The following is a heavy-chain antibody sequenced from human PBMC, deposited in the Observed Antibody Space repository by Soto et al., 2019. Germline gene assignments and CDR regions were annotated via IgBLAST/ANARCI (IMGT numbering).Heavy chain of an antibody. CDR1: GFTFSSYA. D-gene: IGHD3-22*01. J-gene: IGHJ4*02. V-gene: IGHV3-7*03. Sequence: GGSLRLSCAASGFTFSSYAMSWVRQAPGQGLGWVANIKQDGSEKYYVDSVKGRFTISRDNAKNSLYLQMNSLRAEDTAVYYCARVLRYYYYDSSGYYSGYYFDYWGQGTLVTVSS. CDR2: IKQDGSEK. CDR3: ARVLRYYYYDSSGYYSGYYFDY.